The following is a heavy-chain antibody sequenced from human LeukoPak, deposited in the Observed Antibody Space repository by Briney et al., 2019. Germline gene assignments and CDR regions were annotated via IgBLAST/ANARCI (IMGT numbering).Heavy chain of an antibody. D-gene: IGHD3-22*01. J-gene: IGHJ1*01. CDR2: IKSDGKT. CDR1: GFTFSRYW. V-gene: IGHV3-74*01. CDR3: ARAPSEVGGYYPEYFRH. Sequence: GGSLRLSCEASGFTFSRYWMHWVRQAPGKGLAWVSRIKSDGKTNYADSVKGRFTISRDNAKNTVSLQMDSLRAEDTGVYYCARAPSEVGGYYPEYFRHWGQGTLVTVSS.